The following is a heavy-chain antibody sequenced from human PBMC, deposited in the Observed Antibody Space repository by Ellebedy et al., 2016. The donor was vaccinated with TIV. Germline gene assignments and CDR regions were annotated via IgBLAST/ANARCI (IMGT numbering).Heavy chain of an antibody. CDR3: AKDRTSGDGYWVFDN. D-gene: IGHD5-18*01. V-gene: IGHV3-23*01. CDR1: GFTFSSYA. CDR2: ISNTGSRT. Sequence: PGGSLRLSCAASGFTFSSYAMSWVRQAPGKGLELVSTISNTGSRTYYADSVKGRFTISRDNSKRTVDLQMNGLRAEDTAIYFCAKDRTSGDGYWVFDNWGQGTLVSVSS. J-gene: IGHJ4*02.